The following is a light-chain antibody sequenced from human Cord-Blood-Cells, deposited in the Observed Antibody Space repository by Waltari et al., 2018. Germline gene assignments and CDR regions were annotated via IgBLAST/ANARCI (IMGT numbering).Light chain of an antibody. V-gene: IGLV1-47*01. J-gene: IGLJ2*01. CDR1: SPNIGRNY. CDR3: AAWDDSLSAHVV. CDR2: RNN. Sequence: QSVLTQPPSASGTPGQRVTLSCSGSSPNIGRNYVYWYQQLPGTAPKLLIYRNNQRPSGVPDRFSGSKSGTSASLAISGLRSEDEADYYCAAWDDSLSAHVVFGGGTKLTVL.